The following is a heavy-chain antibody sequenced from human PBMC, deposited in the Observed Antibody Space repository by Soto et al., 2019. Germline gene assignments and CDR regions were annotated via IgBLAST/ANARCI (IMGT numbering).Heavy chain of an antibody. V-gene: IGHV3-30-3*01. CDR1: GFTFSSYA. CDR3: ARDSGAALDYFDY. Sequence: QVQLVESGGGVVQPGRSLRLSCAASGFTFSSYAMHWVRQAPGKGLEWVAVISYDGSNKYNADSVKGRFTISRDNSKNTLYLQMNSLRAEDTAVYYCARDSGAALDYFDYWGQETLVTVSS. J-gene: IGHJ4*02. CDR2: ISYDGSNK. D-gene: IGHD6-6*01.